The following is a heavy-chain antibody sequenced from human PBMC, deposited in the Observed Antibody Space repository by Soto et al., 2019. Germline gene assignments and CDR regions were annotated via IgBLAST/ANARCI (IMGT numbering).Heavy chain of an antibody. V-gene: IGHV4-4*02. Sequence: SETLSLTCAVSGGSISSSNWWSWVRQPPGKGLEWIGEIYHSGSTNYNPSLKSRVTISVDKSKNQFSLKLSSVTAADTAVYYCARTEGFPGNYFDYWGQGTLVTVSS. CDR1: GGSISSSNW. J-gene: IGHJ4*02. CDR3: ARTEGFPGNYFDY. CDR2: IYHSGST.